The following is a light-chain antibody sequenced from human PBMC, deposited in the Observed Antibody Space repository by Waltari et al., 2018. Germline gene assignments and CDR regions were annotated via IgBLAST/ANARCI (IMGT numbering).Light chain of an antibody. CDR2: GAY. CDR1: QSVSSN. J-gene: IGKJ4*01. CDR3: QQYNNWRLT. Sequence: EIVMTQSPATLSVSPGERATLSCRASQSVSSNLAWYQQKPGQAPRLPIYGAYNRATGIPARFSGSGSGTEFTLTISSLQSEDFAVYYCQQYNNWRLTFGGGTKVEIK. V-gene: IGKV3-15*01.